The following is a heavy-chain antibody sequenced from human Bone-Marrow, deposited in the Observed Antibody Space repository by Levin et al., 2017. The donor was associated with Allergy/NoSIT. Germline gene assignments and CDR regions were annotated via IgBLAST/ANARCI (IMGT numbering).Heavy chain of an antibody. D-gene: IGHD4-17*01. J-gene: IGHJ4*02. CDR2: ISGSGGST. CDR3: AKGKEGSTVTTGFDY. V-gene: IGHV3-23*01. CDR1: GFTFSSYA. Sequence: GESLKISCAASGFTFSSYAMSWVRQAPGKGLEWVSAISGSGGSTYYADSVKGRFTISRDNSKNTLYLQMNSLRAEDTAVYYCAKGKEGSTVTTGFDYWGQGTLVTVSS.